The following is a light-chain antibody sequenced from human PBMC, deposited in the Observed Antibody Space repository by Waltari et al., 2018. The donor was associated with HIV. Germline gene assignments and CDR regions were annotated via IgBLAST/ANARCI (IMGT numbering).Light chain of an antibody. CDR2: GAS. CDR1: QSVSTI. V-gene: IGKV3-15*01. CDR3: HNYGTSSHP. Sequence: EVVMTQSPATLYVSPGERATLSCRASQSVSTILAWYQQKPGQAPRLLIYGASTRATGIPARFSGSGSGTEFTLTIASLQPDDFATYYCHNYGTSSHPFGQGTKV. J-gene: IGKJ1*01.